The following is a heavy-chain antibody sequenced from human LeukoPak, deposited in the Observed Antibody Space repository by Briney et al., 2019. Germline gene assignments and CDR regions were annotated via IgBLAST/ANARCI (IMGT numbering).Heavy chain of an antibody. D-gene: IGHD4-23*01. CDR3: APYTTVGSFDY. V-gene: IGHV2-5*02. J-gene: IGHJ4*02. Sequence: SGPTLVNPTQTLTLTCTFSGFSLSTSGVGVGWIRQPPGKALEWLALIYWDDDKRYSPSLKSRLTITKDTSKNQEVLTMTNMDPVDTATYYCAPYTTVGSFDYWGQGTLVTVSS. CDR2: IYWDDDK. CDR1: GFSLSTSGVG.